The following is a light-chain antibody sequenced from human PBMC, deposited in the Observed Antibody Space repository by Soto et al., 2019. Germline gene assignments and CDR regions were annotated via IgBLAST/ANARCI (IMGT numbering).Light chain of an antibody. Sequence: QSVLTQPPSASGSPGQSVTISCTGTSSDVGGYKYVSWYQQHPGKAPKLMIFEVNKRPSGVPDRFSGSKSGNTASLTVSGLQAEDEADYYCSSYTSSSTSVVFGGGTKLTVL. V-gene: IGLV2-8*01. CDR1: SSDVGGYKY. CDR2: EVN. CDR3: SSYTSSSTSVV. J-gene: IGLJ2*01.